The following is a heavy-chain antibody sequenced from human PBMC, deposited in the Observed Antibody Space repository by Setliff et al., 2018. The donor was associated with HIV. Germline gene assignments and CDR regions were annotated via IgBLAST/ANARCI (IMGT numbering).Heavy chain of an antibody. Sequence: SETLSLTCTVSGVSIRTYYWSWIRQSPGKGLEWIGYIYYSGSTKYNPSLKSRVTISVDMSKSQFSLKLSSVTAADTAVYYCARARYGDHDFWGQGTLVTVSS. CDR1: GVSIRTYY. CDR3: ARARYGDHDF. V-gene: IGHV4-59*01. D-gene: IGHD4-17*01. CDR2: IYYSGST. J-gene: IGHJ4*02.